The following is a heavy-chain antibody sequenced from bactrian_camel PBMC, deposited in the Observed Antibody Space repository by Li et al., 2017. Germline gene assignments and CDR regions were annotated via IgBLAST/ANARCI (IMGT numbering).Heavy chain of an antibody. V-gene: IGHV3S1*01. CDR3: ASSHPTMPSDCTLNTTLDY. J-gene: IGHJ4*01. CDR2: VYTGAGDT. Sequence: HVQLVESGGGSVQAGGSLRLSCTASGLRIARYCMGWFRQAPGKEREGVAIVYTGAGDTFYGDSAKGRFVIASDNAKNTVYLQMTNLKVEDTAMYVCASSHPTMPSDCTLNTTLDYWGQGTQVTVS. CDR1: GLRIARYC. D-gene: IGHD1*01.